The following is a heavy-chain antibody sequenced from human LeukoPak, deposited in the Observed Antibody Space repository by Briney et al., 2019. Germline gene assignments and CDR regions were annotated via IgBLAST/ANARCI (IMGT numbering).Heavy chain of an antibody. J-gene: IGHJ4*02. Sequence: PGGSLRLSCAASGFTFSSYGMHWVRQAPGKGLEWVAFIRYDGSNEYYADSVKGRFTISRDNSKNTLYLQMNSLRAEGTAVYYCAKEDSSSSDYWGQGTLVTVSS. CDR2: IRYDGSNE. CDR1: GFTFSSYG. D-gene: IGHD6-6*01. CDR3: AKEDSSSSDY. V-gene: IGHV3-30*02.